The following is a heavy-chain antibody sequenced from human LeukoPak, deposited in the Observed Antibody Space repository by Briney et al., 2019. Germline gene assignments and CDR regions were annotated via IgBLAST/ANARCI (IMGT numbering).Heavy chain of an antibody. CDR1: GFTFDDYG. J-gene: IGHJ3*02. D-gene: IGHD3-22*01. V-gene: IGHV3-20*04. CDR2: INWNGGST. CDR3: ARDPEYYYDSSGYYFNDAFDT. Sequence: PGGSLRLSCAASGFTFDDYGMSWVRQAPGKGLEWVSGINWNGGSTGYADSVKGRFTISRDNAKNSLYLQMNSLRAEDTALYYCARDPEYYYDSSGYYFNDAFDTWGQGTMVTVSS.